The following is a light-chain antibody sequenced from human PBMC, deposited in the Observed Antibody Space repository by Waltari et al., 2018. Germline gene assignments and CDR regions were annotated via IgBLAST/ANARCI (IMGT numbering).Light chain of an antibody. CDR3: QTGGHGTWV. CDR1: SGHSSNV. Sequence: QLVLTQSPSASASLGASVKLTCTLSSGHSSNVIAWHQQQPEKGPRFLMKVNSDGSHSTGDVIPDLFSGSSSGAERYLTISSLQSEDEADYYCQTGGHGTWVFGGGTKLTVL. CDR2: VNSDGSH. V-gene: IGLV4-69*02. J-gene: IGLJ3*02.